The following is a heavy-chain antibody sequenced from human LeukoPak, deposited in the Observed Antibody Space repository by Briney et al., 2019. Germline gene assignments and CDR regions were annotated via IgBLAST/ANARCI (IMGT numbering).Heavy chain of an antibody. D-gene: IGHD2-15*01. CDR1: GFTVSSNY. V-gene: IGHV3-53*01. CDR3: ASTVLGYCSGGSCYSVDWYFDL. Sequence: PGGSLRLSCAASGFTVSSNYMSWVRQAPGKGLEWVSVIYSGGSTYYADSVKGRFTISRDNSKNTLYLQMNSLRAEDTAVYYCASTVLGYCSGGSCYSVDWYFDLWGRGTLVTVSS. J-gene: IGHJ2*01. CDR2: IYSGGST.